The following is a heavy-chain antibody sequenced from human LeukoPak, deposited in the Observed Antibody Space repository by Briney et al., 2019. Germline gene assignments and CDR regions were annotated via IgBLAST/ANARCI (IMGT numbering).Heavy chain of an antibody. Sequence: GGSLRLSCAASGFTVSSTYMNWVRQAPGKGLEWVSVIYSGGSTYYADSVKGRFTISRDNSKNTLYLQMNSLRAEDTAVYYCASRKRIQLWPGAFDIWGQGTMVTVSS. CDR1: GFTVSSTY. CDR3: ASRKRIQLWPGAFDI. D-gene: IGHD5-18*01. CDR2: IYSGGST. V-gene: IGHV3-53*01. J-gene: IGHJ3*02.